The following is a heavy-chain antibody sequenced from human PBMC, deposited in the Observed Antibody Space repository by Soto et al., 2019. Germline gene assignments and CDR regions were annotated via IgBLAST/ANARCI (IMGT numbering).Heavy chain of an antibody. Sequence: QVQLVQSGAEVKKPGSSVKVSCKASGGTFSSYAISWVRQAPGQGLEWMGGIIPIFGTANYAQKFQGRVTITADESTSTAYMELSSLRSEDPAVYYCARGASAVAGTWYFDLWGRGTLVTVSS. J-gene: IGHJ2*01. V-gene: IGHV1-69*01. CDR2: IIPIFGTA. D-gene: IGHD6-19*01. CDR3: ARGASAVAGTWYFDL. CDR1: GGTFSSYA.